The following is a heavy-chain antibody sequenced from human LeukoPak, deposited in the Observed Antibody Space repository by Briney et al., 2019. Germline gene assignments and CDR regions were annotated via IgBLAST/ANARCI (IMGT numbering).Heavy chain of an antibody. CDR2: ISGSGGDT. J-gene: IGHJ4*02. CDR3: ATGSGSYYSH. Sequence: GGFLRLSCAAPEFTFSSYAMTWVRQAPGKGLEWVSSISGSGGDTYYADSVKGRFTISRDNSKNTLHLQMSSLRAEDTAVYYCATGSGSYYSHWGQGTLVTVSS. CDR1: EFTFSSYA. D-gene: IGHD3-22*01. V-gene: IGHV3-23*01.